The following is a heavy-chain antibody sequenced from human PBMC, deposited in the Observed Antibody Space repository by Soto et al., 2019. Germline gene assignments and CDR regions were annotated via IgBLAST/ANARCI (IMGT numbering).Heavy chain of an antibody. D-gene: IGHD1-26*01. CDR2: INSDGSST. Sequence: GGSLRLSCAASGFTFSTYAMSWVRQAPGKGLVWVSRINSDGSSTSYADSVKGRFTISRDNAKNTLYLQMNSLRAEDTAVYYCARVHSGSYATWGQGTLVTVSS. V-gene: IGHV3-74*01. CDR3: ARVHSGSYAT. J-gene: IGHJ4*02. CDR1: GFTFSTYA.